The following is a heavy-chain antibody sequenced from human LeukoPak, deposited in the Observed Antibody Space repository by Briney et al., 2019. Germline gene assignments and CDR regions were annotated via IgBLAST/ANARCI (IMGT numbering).Heavy chain of an antibody. Sequence: ASVKVSCKASGGTFNSYAISWVRQAPGQGLEWMGGITAIFRTTNYAQKFQGRVTITADESMSTVYMEPSSLRSEDTAVYYCARDSSGYSSGWYPDYWGQGTLVTVSS. J-gene: IGHJ4*02. CDR1: GGTFNSYA. CDR3: ARDSSGYSSGWYPDY. V-gene: IGHV1-69*13. CDR2: ITAIFRTT. D-gene: IGHD6-19*01.